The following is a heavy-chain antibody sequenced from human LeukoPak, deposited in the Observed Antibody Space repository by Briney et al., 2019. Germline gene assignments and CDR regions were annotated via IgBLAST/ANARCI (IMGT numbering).Heavy chain of an antibody. V-gene: IGHV4-30-4*01. D-gene: IGHD3-22*01. CDR2: IYCSGST. J-gene: IGHJ4*02. CDR3: ARAQIYYYYSSGYRGPIDY. Sequence: SETLSLTCTVSGGSISSGDYYWSWIRQPPGKGLEWFGYIYCSGSTYSNPSLKSRVTISVDTSKNQFSLKLSSVTAADTAVYYCARAQIYYYYSSGYRGPIDYWGQGTLVTVSS. CDR1: GGSISSGDYY.